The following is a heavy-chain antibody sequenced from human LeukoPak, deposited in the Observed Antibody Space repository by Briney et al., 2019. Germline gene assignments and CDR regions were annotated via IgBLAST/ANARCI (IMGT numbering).Heavy chain of an antibody. V-gene: IGHV3-48*03. D-gene: IGHD1-14*01. CDR3: ARGTLNIPGEQGAFDY. CDR2: ISGSGRTI. CDR1: GFTFSDYE. J-gene: IGHJ4*02. Sequence: GGSLRLSCAASGFTFSDYEMNWVRQAPGKGLEWVSYISGSGRTIYYADSVKGRFTISRDNAKNSLYLQMNSLRAEDTAVYYCARGTLNIPGEQGAFDYWGQGTLVTVSS.